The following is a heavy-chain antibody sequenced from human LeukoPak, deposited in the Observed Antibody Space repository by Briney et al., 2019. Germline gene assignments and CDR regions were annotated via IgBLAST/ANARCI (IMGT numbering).Heavy chain of an antibody. D-gene: IGHD3-10*01. V-gene: IGHV3-15*01. J-gene: IGHJ3*02. CDR2: IKNKRDGETT. Sequence: GGSLRLSCAASGLTFSDAWMSWVRQAPGKGLEWVGRIKNKRDGETTEYNTPVKGRFTISRDDSRDTLYLEMNRLNIEDTAVYLTDSGAWQPIWGRGTMVTVSS. CDR1: GLTFSDAW. CDR3: DSGAWQPI.